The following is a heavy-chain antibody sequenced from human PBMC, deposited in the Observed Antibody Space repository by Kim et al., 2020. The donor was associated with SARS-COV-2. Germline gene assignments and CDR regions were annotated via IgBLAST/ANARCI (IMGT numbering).Heavy chain of an antibody. D-gene: IGHD3-10*01. Sequence: YNPSLRSRFTIFVDTSKNQFSLKLSSVTAADTAVYYCARHAYYGSGEFDYWGQGTLVTVSS. J-gene: IGHJ4*02. CDR3: ARHAYYGSGEFDY. V-gene: IGHV4-39*01.